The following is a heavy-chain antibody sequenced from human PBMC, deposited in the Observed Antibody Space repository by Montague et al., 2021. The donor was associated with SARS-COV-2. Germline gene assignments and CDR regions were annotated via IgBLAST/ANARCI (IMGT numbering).Heavy chain of an antibody. CDR3: ARDFPSKYYDILTGYQRSTYNWFDP. CDR2: IYHSGST. V-gene: IGHV4-38-2*02. Sequence: SETLSLTCTVSHYSISSGYYWGWIRQPPGKGLEWIGSIYHSGSTYYNPSLESRVTISVDTSKNQFSLKLSSVTAADTAVYYCARDFPSKYYDILTGYQRSTYNWFDPWGQGTLVTVSS. J-gene: IGHJ5*02. D-gene: IGHD3-9*01. CDR1: HYSISSGYY.